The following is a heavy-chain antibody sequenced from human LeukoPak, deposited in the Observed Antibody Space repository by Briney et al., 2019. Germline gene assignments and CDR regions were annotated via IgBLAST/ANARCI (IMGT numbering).Heavy chain of an antibody. Sequence: ASVKVSCMASGYTFTSYGISWVRQAPGQGLEWMGWISAYNGNTNYAQKLQGRVTMTTDTSTSTAYMELRSLRSDDTAVYYCARAMMVRGVITPYYWGQGTLVTVSS. CDR1: GYTFTSYG. D-gene: IGHD3-10*01. CDR3: ARAMMVRGVITPYY. V-gene: IGHV1-18*01. CDR2: ISAYNGNT. J-gene: IGHJ4*02.